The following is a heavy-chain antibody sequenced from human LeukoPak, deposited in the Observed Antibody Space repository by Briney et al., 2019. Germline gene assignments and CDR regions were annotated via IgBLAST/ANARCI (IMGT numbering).Heavy chain of an antibody. CDR2: INHSGST. D-gene: IGHD3-22*01. V-gene: IGHV4-34*01. J-gene: IGHJ1*01. CDR3: ARNYYDSSGYYPEYFQH. CDR1: GGSFSGYY. Sequence: SETLSLTCAVYGGSFSGYYWSWIRQPPGTGLEWIGEINHSGSTNYNPSLKSRVTISVDTSKNQFSLKLSSVTAADTAVYYCARNYYDSSGYYPEYFQHWGQGTLVTVSS.